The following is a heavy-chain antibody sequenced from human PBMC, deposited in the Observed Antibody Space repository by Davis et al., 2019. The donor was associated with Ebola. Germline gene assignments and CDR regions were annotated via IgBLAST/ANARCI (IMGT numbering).Heavy chain of an antibody. V-gene: IGHV1-2*05. J-gene: IGHJ5*02. Sequence: SVSVSCQTSRYTFIGHYIHWLRQPPGQGLDWMGRINPNSGGTNYAQKCQGRVTMTRDTSISTAYMELSRLRSDDTDVYYCARLRQQLVGCFDPWGQGTLVTVSS. CDR1: RYTFIGHY. D-gene: IGHD6-13*01. CDR3: ARLRQQLVGCFDP. CDR2: INPNSGGT.